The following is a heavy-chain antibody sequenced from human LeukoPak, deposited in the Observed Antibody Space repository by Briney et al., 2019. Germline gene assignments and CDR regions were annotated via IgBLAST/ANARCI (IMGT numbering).Heavy chain of an antibody. Sequence: SETLSLTCTVSGGSISAYYWSWIRQPAGKGLEWIGRIYTSGSTNYNPSLKSRVTMSLDTSKNQFSLKRRSVTAADTALYYCARGIYCSGTTCYYYYYYMDVWGKGTTVTVSS. CDR2: IYTSGST. V-gene: IGHV4-4*07. CDR1: GGSISAYY. J-gene: IGHJ6*03. CDR3: ARGIYCSGTTCYYYYYYMDV. D-gene: IGHD2-2*01.